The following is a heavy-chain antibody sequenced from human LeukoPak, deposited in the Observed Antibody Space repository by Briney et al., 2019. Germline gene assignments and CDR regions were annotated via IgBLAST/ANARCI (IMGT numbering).Heavy chain of an antibody. J-gene: IGHJ4*02. V-gene: IGHV4-4*02. D-gene: IGHD5-18*01. Sequence: SETLSLTCAVSGGSISSSNWWSWVRQPPGKGLEWIGEIYHSGSTNYNPSLKSRVTISVDKSKNQFSLKLSSVTAADTAVYYCARIARGLDTAMVLGFDYWGQGTLVTVSS. CDR3: ARIARGLDTAMVLGFDY. CDR2: IYHSGST. CDR1: GGSISSSNW.